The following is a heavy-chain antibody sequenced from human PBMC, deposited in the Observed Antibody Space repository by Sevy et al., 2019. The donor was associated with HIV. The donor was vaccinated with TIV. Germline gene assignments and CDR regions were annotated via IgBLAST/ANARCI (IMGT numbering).Heavy chain of an antibody. Sequence: GGSLRISCAASGFTFSSYSMNWVRQAPGKGLEWVSSISSSSSYIYYADSVKGRFTISRDNAKNSLYLQMNSLRAEDTAVYYCAIDAHALTFDYGGNSNWFDPRGQGTLVTVSS. V-gene: IGHV3-21*01. J-gene: IGHJ5*02. CDR3: AIDAHALTFDYGGNSNWFDP. CDR1: GFTFSSYS. CDR2: ISSSSSYI. D-gene: IGHD4-17*01.